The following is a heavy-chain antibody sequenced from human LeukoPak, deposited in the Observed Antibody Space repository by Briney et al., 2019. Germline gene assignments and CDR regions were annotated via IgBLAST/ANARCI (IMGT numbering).Heavy chain of an antibody. D-gene: IGHD6-6*01. CDR3: ARDDRDISSYRFDY. CDR1: GFTFNTYS. CDR2: ISSNSRDI. V-gene: IGHV3-21*01. J-gene: IGHJ4*01. Sequence: GGSLRLSCAASGFTFNTYSMNWVRQAPGKGLEWVSSISSNSRDIYYADSEKGRFTISRDNAKNSLHLQMNSLRAEDTAVYYCARDDRDISSYRFDYWGHGILVTVSS.